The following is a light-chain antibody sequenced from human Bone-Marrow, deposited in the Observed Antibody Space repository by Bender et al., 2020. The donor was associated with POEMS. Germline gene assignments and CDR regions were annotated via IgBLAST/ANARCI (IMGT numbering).Light chain of an antibody. Sequence: QSALTQPPSASGSPGQSVTFSCTGTSSDIGGYNYVSWYQQHPGKAPKLMIYEVSNRPSGVPDRFSGSVSGNTASLTISGLHSEDEADYYCVAWDDTLNGWVFGGGTKLTVL. CDR1: SSDIGGYNY. CDR2: EVS. CDR3: VAWDDTLNGWV. V-gene: IGLV2-8*01. J-gene: IGLJ2*01.